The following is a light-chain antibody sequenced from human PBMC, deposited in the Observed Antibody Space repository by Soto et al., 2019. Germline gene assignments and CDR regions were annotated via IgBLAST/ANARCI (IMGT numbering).Light chain of an antibody. V-gene: IGKV3-15*01. CDR1: QTISSN. CDR2: RTS. Sequence: EIVMTQSPATLSVSPWEIATLCCRASQTISSNLAWYQQKPGKAPRLLMFRTSSRATGFPARFSGSGSGTEFTLTVSSLQSEDFAVYYCQQRSNWPITFGQGTRLEIK. CDR3: QQRSNWPIT. J-gene: IGKJ5*01.